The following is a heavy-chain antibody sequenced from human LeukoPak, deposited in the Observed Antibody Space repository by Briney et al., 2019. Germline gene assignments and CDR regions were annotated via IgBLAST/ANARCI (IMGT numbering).Heavy chain of an antibody. CDR3: AKDHYWSIDY. D-gene: IGHD3-3*01. V-gene: IGHV3-74*01. CDR1: GFSFSSNW. CDR2: IKGDGIST. J-gene: IGHJ4*02. Sequence: GGSLRLSCTASGFSFSSNWMHWVRHAPGQGLVWVSRIKGDGISTNYADSVKGRFTISRDIAKNTLYLQMNSLRAEDTGVYYCAKDHYWSIDYWGRGTLVTVSS.